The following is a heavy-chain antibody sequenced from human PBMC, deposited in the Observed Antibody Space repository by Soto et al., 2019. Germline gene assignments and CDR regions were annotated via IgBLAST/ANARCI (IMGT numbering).Heavy chain of an antibody. CDR2: ISYDGSNK. D-gene: IGHD3-22*01. V-gene: IGHV3-30*18. J-gene: IGHJ5*02. Sequence: GGSLRLSCAASGFTFSSYGMHWVRQAPGKGLEWVAVISYDGSNKYYADSVKGRFTISRDNSKNTLYLQMNSLRAEDTAVYYCAKSSPAYYYDSSGYYHTLNWFDPWGQGTLVTVSS. CDR3: AKSSPAYYYDSSGYYHTLNWFDP. CDR1: GFTFSSYG.